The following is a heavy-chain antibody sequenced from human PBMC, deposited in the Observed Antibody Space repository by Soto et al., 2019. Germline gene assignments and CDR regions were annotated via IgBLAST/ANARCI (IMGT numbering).Heavy chain of an antibody. V-gene: IGHV4-39*01. CDR1: GGSISSSSYY. Sequence: SETLSLTCTVSGGSISSSSYYWGWIRQPPGKGLEWIGSIYYSGSTYYNPSLKSRVTISVDTSKNQFSLKLSSVTAADTAVYYCARLETTRAFDIWGQGTMVTVSS. D-gene: IGHD1-1*01. CDR3: ARLETTRAFDI. J-gene: IGHJ3*02. CDR2: IYYSGST.